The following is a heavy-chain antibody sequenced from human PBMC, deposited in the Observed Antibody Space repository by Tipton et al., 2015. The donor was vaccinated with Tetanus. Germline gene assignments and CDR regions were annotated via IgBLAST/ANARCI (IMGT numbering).Heavy chain of an antibody. J-gene: IGHJ4*02. Sequence: TLSLTCTVSGGSISSNVYYWAWIRQPPGKGPQWIGNIFYSGSINYNPSLKSRVTISADTSKNQYSLELSSVTAADTAVYYCARHGRAESDTTQHFDSWGQGTLVTVSS. D-gene: IGHD1-26*01. CDR1: GGSISSNVYY. V-gene: IGHV4-39*01. CDR3: ARHGRAESDTTQHFDS. CDR2: IFYSGSI.